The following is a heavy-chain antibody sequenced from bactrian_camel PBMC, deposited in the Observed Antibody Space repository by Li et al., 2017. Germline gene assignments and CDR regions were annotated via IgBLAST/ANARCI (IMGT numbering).Heavy chain of an antibody. J-gene: IGHJ4*01. V-gene: IGHV3S55*01. CDR3: AAADALRAGIWCATSTLYDY. CDR1: GFSVRRAC. Sequence: HVQLVESGGGSVQAGGPLRLSCAASGFSVRRACMGWFRQAPGEEREKVASIGSDGTTSYANFVKGRFTISKDNAENSLYLQMNSLNPEDTAMYYCAAADALRAGIWCATSTLYDYWGQGTQVTVS. CDR2: IGSDGTT. D-gene: IGHD6*01.